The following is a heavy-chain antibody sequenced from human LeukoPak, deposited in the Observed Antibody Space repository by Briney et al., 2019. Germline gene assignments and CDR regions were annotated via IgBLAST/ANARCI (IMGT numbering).Heavy chain of an antibody. CDR2: IHPGDSDT. CDR3: ARHGVGSSWFGFDY. J-gene: IGHJ4*02. D-gene: IGHD6-13*01. CDR1: GYIFTTYW. V-gene: IGHV5-51*01. Sequence: GESLKISCKVSGYIFTTYWIGWVRQMPGKGQEWMGIIHPGDSDTRYNPSIQGQVTISADKSISTAYPLWSSLKASDTAMYYCARHGVGSSWFGFDYWGQGTLVTVSS.